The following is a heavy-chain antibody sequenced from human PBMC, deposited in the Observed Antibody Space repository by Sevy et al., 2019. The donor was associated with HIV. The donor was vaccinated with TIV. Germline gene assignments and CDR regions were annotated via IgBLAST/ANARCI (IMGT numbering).Heavy chain of an antibody. J-gene: IGHJ1*01. D-gene: IGHD3-10*01. V-gene: IGHV4-59*01. CDR2: IYYSGST. Sequence: SETLPLTCTVSGGSISSYYWSWIRQPPGKGLEWIGYIYYSGSTNYNPSLKSRVTISVDTSKNQFSLKLSSVTAADTAVYYCASGYYGSGSYFFQHWAQGTLVTVSS. CDR3: ASGYYGSGSYFFQH. CDR1: GGSISSYY.